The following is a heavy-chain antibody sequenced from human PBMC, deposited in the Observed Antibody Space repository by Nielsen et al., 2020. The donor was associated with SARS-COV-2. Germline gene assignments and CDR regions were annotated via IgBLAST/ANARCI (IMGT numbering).Heavy chain of an antibody. J-gene: IGHJ6*02. CDR2: IYYSGST. Sequence: WLRQPPGKGLEWIGYIYYSGSTNYNPSLKSRVTISVDTSKNQFSLKLSSVTAADTAVYYCARANFWSGYSGYYYYYGMDVWGQGTTVTVSS. CDR3: ARANFWSGYSGYYYYYGMDV. V-gene: IGHV4-59*12. D-gene: IGHD3-3*01.